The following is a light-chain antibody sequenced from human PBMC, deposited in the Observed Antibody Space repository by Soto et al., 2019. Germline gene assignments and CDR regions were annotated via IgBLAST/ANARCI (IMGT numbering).Light chain of an antibody. V-gene: IGLV6-57*04. Sequence: NFMLKQPHSVSEAPGKTVTISCTRSSGSIASNYVQWYQQRPGSAPTTVIYEDNQRPSGVPDRFSGAIDSSSNSGSLTIYGLKTEDEADYFCQSYDSSKWVFGGGTKLTVL. J-gene: IGLJ3*02. CDR2: EDN. CDR3: QSYDSSKWV. CDR1: SGSIASNY.